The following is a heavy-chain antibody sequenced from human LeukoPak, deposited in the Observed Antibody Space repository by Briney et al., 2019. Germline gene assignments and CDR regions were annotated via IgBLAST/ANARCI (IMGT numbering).Heavy chain of an antibody. CDR1: GFTFSSSA. CDR2: ISGSGSGGST. CDR3: ANLNDY. J-gene: IGHJ4*02. Sequence: GGSLRLSCAASGFTFSSSAMSWVRQAPGKGLEWVSSISGSGSGGSTYYADSVKGRFTISRDNSKNTLYLQMNSLRAEDTAVYYCANLNDYWGQGTLVTVSS. V-gene: IGHV3-23*01.